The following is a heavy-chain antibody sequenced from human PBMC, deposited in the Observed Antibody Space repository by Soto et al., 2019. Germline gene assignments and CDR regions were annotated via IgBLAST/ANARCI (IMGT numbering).Heavy chain of an antibody. J-gene: IGHJ4*02. D-gene: IGHD3-3*01. Sequence: EVQLLESGGGLVQPGGSLRLSCAASGFTFSKFAMGWVRQAPGKGLEWVSAIGDSGDSIYYADSVKGRFTIIRENSKNTLYLQMNSLRAEDTAVYYCAKDRGGRKFLEWLLVAFDYWGQGTLVTVSS. CDR3: AKDRGGRKFLEWLLVAFDY. CDR2: IGDSGDSI. V-gene: IGHV3-23*01. CDR1: GFTFSKFA.